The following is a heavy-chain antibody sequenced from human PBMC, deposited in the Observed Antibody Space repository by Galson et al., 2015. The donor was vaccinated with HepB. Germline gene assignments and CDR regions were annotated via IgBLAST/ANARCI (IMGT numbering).Heavy chain of an antibody. CDR3: ARKLAVTAHYYYYAMDV. V-gene: IGHV3-48*03. D-gene: IGHD5-18*01. CDR2: ISRSGSSM. Sequence: SLRLSCAAAGFTFSSFEMNWVRQAPGKGLEWVSSISRSGSSMYYVDSVKGRFSISRDNAKNSLYLQMNSLRAEDTGVYYCARKLAVTAHYYYYAMDVWGQGTTVTVSS. CDR1: GFTFSSFE. J-gene: IGHJ6*02.